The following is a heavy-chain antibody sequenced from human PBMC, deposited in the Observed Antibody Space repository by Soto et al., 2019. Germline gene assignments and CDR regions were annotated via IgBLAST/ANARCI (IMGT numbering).Heavy chain of an antibody. J-gene: IGHJ3*02. CDR1: GYTFTNYA. CDR2: INAGNGNT. Sequence: QVQFVQSGAELKKPGASVKVSCKASGYTFTNYAMHSVRQAPGQRLEWMGWINAGNGNTKYSQKFQLRVAITRDTSVRAAYVELTSLRSDDTAVYYCARAGYCSSTSCSDAFDIWGQGTLVTVSS. D-gene: IGHD2-2*01. V-gene: IGHV1-3*01. CDR3: ARAGYCSSTSCSDAFDI.